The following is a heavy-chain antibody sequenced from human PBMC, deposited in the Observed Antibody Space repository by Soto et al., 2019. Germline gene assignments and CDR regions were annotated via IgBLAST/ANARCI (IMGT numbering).Heavy chain of an antibody. Sequence: EVQLVASGGGLVQPGRSLRLSCAVSGLPFDDYAMHWVRQAPGKGLEWVAGVSWDSINIGYADSVKGRFTISRDNAKSSLYLQMNSLRAEDTALYYCAKGHYDSSAYFNWFDFWGQGTLVTVSS. CDR3: AKGHYDSSAYFNWFDF. V-gene: IGHV3-9*01. CDR2: VSWDSINI. D-gene: IGHD3-22*01. CDR1: GLPFDDYA. J-gene: IGHJ5*01.